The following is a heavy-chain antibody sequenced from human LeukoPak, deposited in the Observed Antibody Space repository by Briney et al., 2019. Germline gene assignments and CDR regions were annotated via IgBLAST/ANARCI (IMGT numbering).Heavy chain of an antibody. Sequence: ASVKVSCKASGGTFSSYAISWVRQAPGQGLEWMGIINPSGGSTSYAQKFQGRVTMTRDTSTSTVYMELSSLRSEDTAVYYCAREVTLHFDYWGQGTLVTVSS. CDR1: GGTFSSYA. V-gene: IGHV1-46*01. J-gene: IGHJ4*02. CDR3: AREVTLHFDY. CDR2: INPSGGST. D-gene: IGHD2-21*02.